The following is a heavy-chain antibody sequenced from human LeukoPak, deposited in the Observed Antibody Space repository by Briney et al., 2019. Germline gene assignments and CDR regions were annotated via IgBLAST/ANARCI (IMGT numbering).Heavy chain of an antibody. CDR3: ARGPMDCSGGSCYFDY. CDR1: GFTFSSYA. D-gene: IGHD2-15*01. J-gene: IGHJ4*02. Sequence: GGSLRLSCAASGFTFSSYAMHWVRQAPGKGLEWVSSISSSSSYIYYADSVKGRFTISRDNAKNSLYLQMNSLRAEDTAVYYCARGPMDCSGGSCYFDYWGQGTLVTVSS. V-gene: IGHV3-21*01. CDR2: ISSSSSYI.